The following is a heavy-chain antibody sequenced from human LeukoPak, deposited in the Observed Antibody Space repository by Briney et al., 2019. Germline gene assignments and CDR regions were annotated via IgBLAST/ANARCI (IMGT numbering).Heavy chain of an antibody. V-gene: IGHV4-34*01. CDR3: ARVPSTLRRHEKQWLVINYYYYYMDV. J-gene: IGHJ6*03. Sequence: SETLSLTCAVYGGSFSGYYWSWIRQPPGKGLEWIGEINHSENTNYNPSLKSRVTISVDTSKNQFSLKLTSMTAADTAVYYCARVPSTLRRHEKQWLVINYYYYYMDVWGKGTTVTVSS. D-gene: IGHD6-19*01. CDR1: GGSFSGYY. CDR2: INHSENT.